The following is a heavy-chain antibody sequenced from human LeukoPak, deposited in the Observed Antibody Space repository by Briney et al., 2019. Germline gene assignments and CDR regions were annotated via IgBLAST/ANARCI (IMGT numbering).Heavy chain of an antibody. V-gene: IGHV3-7*03. CDR3: ASGGHLDY. Sequence: GGSLRLSCAPSGIPFNLFWMSCVRQAPGKGLQCVANINQYGSEKHYVHSVKRRFTIPRDNAEISLYLQINSLRAEDTAVYYCASGGHLDYWGQGAVVTVAS. CDR2: INQYGSEK. D-gene: IGHD3-16*01. J-gene: IGHJ4*02. CDR1: GIPFNLFW.